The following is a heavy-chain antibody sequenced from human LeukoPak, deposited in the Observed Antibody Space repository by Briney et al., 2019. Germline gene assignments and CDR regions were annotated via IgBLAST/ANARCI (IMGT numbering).Heavy chain of an antibody. CDR3: ARGGIGVQGVIDY. CDR2: INHSGST. V-gene: IGHV4-34*01. Sequence: GSLRLSCAASGFTFSTYAMNWVRQPPGKGLEWIGEINHSGSTNYNPSLKSRVTISVDTSKNQFSLKLSSVTAADTAVYYCARGGIGVQGVIDYWGQGTLVTVSS. D-gene: IGHD3-10*01. J-gene: IGHJ4*02. CDR1: GFTFSTYA.